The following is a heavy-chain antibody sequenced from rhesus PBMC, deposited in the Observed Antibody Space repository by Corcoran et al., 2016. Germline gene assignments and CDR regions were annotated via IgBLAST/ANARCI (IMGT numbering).Heavy chain of an antibody. J-gene: IGHJ4*01. CDR1: GGSISARYR. D-gene: IGHD4-23*01. CDR3: ARDLGRGAAVTTIDY. CDR2: MHGSSTST. V-gene: IGHV4S10*01. Sequence: QVQLQESGPGVVQPSETLSLTCAVSGGSISARYRCSWIRQPPGKGRHWIGDMHGSSTSTNYNPSLKSRVTISKDTAKNQFSLKLSSVTAADTAVYYCARDLGRGAAVTTIDYWGQGVLVTVSS.